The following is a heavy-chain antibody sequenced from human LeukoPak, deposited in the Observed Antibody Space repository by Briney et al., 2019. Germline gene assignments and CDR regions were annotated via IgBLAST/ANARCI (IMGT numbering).Heavy chain of an antibody. CDR3: ARVGLSPIDAFDI. J-gene: IGHJ3*02. D-gene: IGHD2-2*01. CDR1: GFTFSDCY. V-gene: IGHV3-11*01. Sequence: PGGSLRLSCAASGFTFSDCYMSWIRQAPGKGLEWVSYISSSGSTIYYADSVKGRFTISRDNAKNSLYLQMNSLRAEDTAVYYCARVGLSPIDAFDIWGQGTMVTVSS. CDR2: ISSSGSTI.